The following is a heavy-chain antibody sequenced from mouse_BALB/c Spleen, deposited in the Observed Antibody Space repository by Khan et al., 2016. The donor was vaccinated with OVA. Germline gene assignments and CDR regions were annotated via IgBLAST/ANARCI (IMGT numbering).Heavy chain of an antibody. CDR1: GFSLTSYG. D-gene: IGHD2-4*01. V-gene: IGHV2-2*02. J-gene: IGHJ3*01. CDR2: IWSGGST. Sequence: VQLQESGHGLVQPSQSLSITCTVSGFSLTSYGVHWVRQSPGKGLEWLGVIWSGGSTDYNAVFISRLNISKDSSKSQAFFKMDSLQANDTAIYYCARNYDYDEGLAYWGQGTLVTVSA. CDR3: ARNYDYDEGLAY.